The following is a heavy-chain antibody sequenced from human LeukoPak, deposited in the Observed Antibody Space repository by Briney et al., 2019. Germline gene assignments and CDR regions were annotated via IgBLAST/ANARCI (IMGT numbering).Heavy chain of an antibody. CDR2: ISNSGDYI. V-gene: IGHV3-21*01. CDR1: GFTFSSFT. CDR3: ARNPVDISYNNSPGVYYFYGMDV. D-gene: IGHD1-20*01. Sequence: PGGSLRLSCTVSGFTFSSFTMNWVRQGPGKGLEWVASISNSGDYISYADSLKGRFTISRDNAKNSLFLQMSSLRAEDAAVYYCARNPVDISYNNSPGVYYFYGMDVWGQGTTVTVS. J-gene: IGHJ6*02.